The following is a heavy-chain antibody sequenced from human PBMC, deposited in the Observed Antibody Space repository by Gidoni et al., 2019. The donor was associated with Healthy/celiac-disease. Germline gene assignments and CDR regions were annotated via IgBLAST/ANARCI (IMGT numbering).Heavy chain of an antibody. CDR3: ARDGEGCSGGSCH. CDR2: ISSSSSYI. D-gene: IGHD2-15*01. V-gene: IGHV3-21*01. Sequence: EVQLVESGGGLVKPGGSLRLSCAASGFTFSSYSMNWVRQAPGKGLEWVSSISSSSSYIYYADSVKGRFTISRDNAKNSLYLQMNSLRAEDTAVYYCARDGEGCSGGSCHWGQGTLVTVSS. J-gene: IGHJ4*02. CDR1: GFTFSSYS.